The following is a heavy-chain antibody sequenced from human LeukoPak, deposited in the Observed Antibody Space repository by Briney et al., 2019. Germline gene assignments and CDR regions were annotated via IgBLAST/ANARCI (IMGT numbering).Heavy chain of an antibody. J-gene: IGHJ5*02. D-gene: IGHD3-10*01. CDR1: GYTFTSYD. V-gene: IGHV1-8*01. CDR3: ARDSLLWFGELLVARWFDP. CDR2: MNPNSGNT. Sequence: ASVTVSCKASGYTFTSYDINWVRQAPGQGLEWMGWMNPNSGNTGYAQKFQGRVTMTRNTSISTAYMELSSLRSEDTAVYYCARDSLLWFGELLVARWFDPWGQGTLVTVSS.